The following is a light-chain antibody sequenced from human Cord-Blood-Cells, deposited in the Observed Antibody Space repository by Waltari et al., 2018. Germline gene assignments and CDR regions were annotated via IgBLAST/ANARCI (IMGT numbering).Light chain of an antibody. CDR1: QSVLYSSNNKNY. Sequence: EIVMTQAPDSLAVSLGERATINCKSSQSVLYSSNNKNYLAWYQQKPGQPPKLLIYWASTRESGVPDRFSGSGSGTDFTLTISSLQAEDVAVYYCQQYYSTPITFGQGTRLEIK. CDR3: QQYYSTPIT. J-gene: IGKJ5*01. CDR2: WAS. V-gene: IGKV4-1*01.